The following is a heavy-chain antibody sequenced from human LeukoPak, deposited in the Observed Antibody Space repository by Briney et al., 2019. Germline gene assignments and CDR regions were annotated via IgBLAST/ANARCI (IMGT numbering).Heavy chain of an antibody. V-gene: IGHV4-59*01. CDR3: ARASYYYYGMDV. CDR1: GGSISSYY. Sequence: SETLSLTCTVSGGSISSYYWSWIRQPPGKGLEWIGYIYYSGSTNYNPSLKSRVTISVDTSKNQFSLKLSSVTAADTAVYYCARASYYYYGMDVWGQGTTVTVSS. J-gene: IGHJ6*02. CDR2: IYYSGST. D-gene: IGHD3-10*01.